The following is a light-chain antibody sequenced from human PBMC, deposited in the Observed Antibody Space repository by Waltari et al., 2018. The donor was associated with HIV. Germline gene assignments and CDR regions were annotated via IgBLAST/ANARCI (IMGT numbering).Light chain of an antibody. Sequence: SYVLSQPPSVSVSPGHTATIACSGHKLGDKDGSWYQLQPGQSPMLVIYQDVKRPSGIPDRFSGSNSGNTATLTISGTQSVDEADYYCQASDSGTVVFGGGTKLTVL. CDR1: KLGDKD. CDR3: QASDSGTVV. CDR2: QDV. J-gene: IGLJ2*01. V-gene: IGLV3-1*01.